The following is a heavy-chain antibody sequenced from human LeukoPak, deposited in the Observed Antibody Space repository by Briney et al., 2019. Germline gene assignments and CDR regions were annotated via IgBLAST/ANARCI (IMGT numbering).Heavy chain of an antibody. V-gene: IGHV3-15*01. CDR2: IKSKTDGGTT. CDR1: GFTFSNAW. J-gene: IGHJ3*02. CDR3: TTGPWPQGAFDI. Sequence: GGSLRLSCAASGFTFSNAWMSWVRQAPGKGLEWVGRIKSKTDGGTTDYAAPVKGRFTISRDDSKNTLYLQMNSLRTEDTAVYYWTTGPWPQGAFDIWGQGTMVTVSS.